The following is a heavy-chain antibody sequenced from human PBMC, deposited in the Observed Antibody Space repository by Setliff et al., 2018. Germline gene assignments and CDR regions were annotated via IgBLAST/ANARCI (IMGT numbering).Heavy chain of an antibody. CDR2: INPDGNEI. CDR1: GFTYNNDW. D-gene: IGHD5-18*01. V-gene: IGHV3-7*01. Sequence: GGSLRLSCGASGFTYNNDWVSWVRQAPGKGLEWLASINPDGNEIYYMDSVKGRFTISRDNAENSLYLQMNSLRAEDTGVYYCARDGGTGMVKTYFYGLDVWGQGTTVTVSS. CDR3: ARDGGTGMVKTYFYGLDV. J-gene: IGHJ6*02.